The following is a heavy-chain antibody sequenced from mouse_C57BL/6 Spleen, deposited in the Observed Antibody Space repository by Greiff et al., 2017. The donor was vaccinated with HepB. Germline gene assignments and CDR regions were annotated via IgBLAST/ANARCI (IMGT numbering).Heavy chain of an antibody. V-gene: IGHV5-9-1*02. CDR3: TRDDQYAMDY. D-gene: IGHD2-3*01. CDR2: ISSGGDYI. CDR1: GFTFSSYA. J-gene: IGHJ4*01. Sequence: EVKVEESGEGLVKPGGSLKLSCAASGFTFSSYAMSWVRQTPEKRLEWVAYISSGGDYIYYADTVKGRFTISRDNARNTLYLQMSSLKSEDTAMYYCTRDDQYAMDYWGQGTSVTVSS.